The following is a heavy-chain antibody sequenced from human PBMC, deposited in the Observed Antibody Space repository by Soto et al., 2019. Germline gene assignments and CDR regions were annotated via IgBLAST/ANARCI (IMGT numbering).Heavy chain of an antibody. V-gene: IGHV3-23*01. CDR3: TTVEYSSFSNGTARFSPRPH. Sequence: GGSLRLSCAASGFTFSSYAMSWVRQAPGKGLEWVSAISGSGGSTYYADSVKGRFTISRDNSKNTLYLQMNSLRAEDTAVYYCTTVEYSSFSNGTARFSPRPHWGQGTLVTVSS. D-gene: IGHD6-6*01. CDR1: GFTFSSYA. CDR2: ISGSGGST. J-gene: IGHJ4*02.